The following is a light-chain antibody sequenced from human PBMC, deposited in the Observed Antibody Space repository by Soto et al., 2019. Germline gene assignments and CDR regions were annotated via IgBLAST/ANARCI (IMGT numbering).Light chain of an antibody. CDR2: DAS. CDR1: QSVSSY. V-gene: IGKV3-11*01. J-gene: IGKJ5*01. CDR3: QQRSNCPIT. Sequence: EIELTQSPATLSLPPGERATLSCRASQSVSSYLAWYQQKPGRAPRLLIYDASNRATGIPARFSGSGSGTDFTLTISSLEPEDFAVYYCQQRSNCPITFGQGTRLEIK.